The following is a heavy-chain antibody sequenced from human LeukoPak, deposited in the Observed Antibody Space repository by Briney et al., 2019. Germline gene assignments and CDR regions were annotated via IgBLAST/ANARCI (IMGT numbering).Heavy chain of an antibody. CDR2: ISGSGSTI. Sequence: PGGSLRLSCAASGFTFSDYYMSWIRQAPGKGLEWVSYISGSGSTIFYADSVKGRFTISRDNAKNTLYLQMNSLRAEDTAVYYCASSSWYYYYGMDVWGQGTMVTVSS. CDR3: ASSSWYYYYGMDV. J-gene: IGHJ6*02. CDR1: GFTFSDYY. V-gene: IGHV3-11*04.